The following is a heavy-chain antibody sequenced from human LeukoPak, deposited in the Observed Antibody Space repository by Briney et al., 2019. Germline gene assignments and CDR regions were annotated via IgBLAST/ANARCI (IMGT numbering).Heavy chain of an antibody. V-gene: IGHV4-39*07. CDR1: GGSISSSSYY. J-gene: IGHJ4*02. CDR3: VRGGRWLHPIDY. Sequence: SETLSLTCTVSGGSISSSSYYWGWIRQPPGTGLEWIGSIYYSGSTCYNPSLKSRVTISVDTSKNQFSLKLSSVTAADTAVYYCVRGGRWLHPIDYWGQGTLVTVSS. CDR2: IYYSGST. D-gene: IGHD5-24*01.